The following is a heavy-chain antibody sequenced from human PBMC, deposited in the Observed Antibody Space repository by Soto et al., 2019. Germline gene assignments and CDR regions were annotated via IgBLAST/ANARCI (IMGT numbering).Heavy chain of an antibody. V-gene: IGHV4-4*07. CDR1: GGSISSYY. CDR2: IYTSGST. CDR3: ARGYYYDSSGYYCNRFST. D-gene: IGHD3-22*01. J-gene: IGHJ5*02. Sequence: SETLSLTCTVSGGSISSYYWSWIRQPAGKGLVWIGRIYTSGSTNYNPSNKSRVTMSVDTYKNQFSLKMSSVTAADTAVYYCARGYYYDSSGYYCNRFSTWAQGTMVPVSS.